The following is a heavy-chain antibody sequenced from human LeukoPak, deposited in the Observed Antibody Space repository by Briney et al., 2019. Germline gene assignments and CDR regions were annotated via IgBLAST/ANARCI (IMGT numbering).Heavy chain of an antibody. Sequence: SGPTLVKPTETLTLTCTFSGFSLSTSGVGVGWIRQPPGKALEWLALIYWDDDTRYSPSLKTRVTITKDTSKNQVVLTMTNIDPEDTATYYCARWTAPSKLFGIVLSSSDYCFDYWGRGVWFTVSS. CDR1: GFSLSTSGVG. D-gene: IGHD2-21*02. CDR3: ARWTAPSKLFGIVLSSSDYCFDY. CDR2: IYWDDDT. J-gene: IGHJ4*02. V-gene: IGHV2-5*02.